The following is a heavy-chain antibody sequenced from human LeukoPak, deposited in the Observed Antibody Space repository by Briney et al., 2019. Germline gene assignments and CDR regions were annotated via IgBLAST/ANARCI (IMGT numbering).Heavy chain of an antibody. V-gene: IGHV3-21*01. Sequence: PGGSLRLSCAASGFTFSSYSMNWVRQARGKGLEWVSSISSSSSYIYYADSVKGRFTISRDNAKNSLYLQMNSLRAEDTAVYYCAREIRRAIVVVTATHSFDYWGQGTLVTVSS. CDR2: ISSSSSYI. CDR1: GFTFSSYS. CDR3: AREIRRAIVVVTATHSFDY. D-gene: IGHD2-21*02. J-gene: IGHJ4*02.